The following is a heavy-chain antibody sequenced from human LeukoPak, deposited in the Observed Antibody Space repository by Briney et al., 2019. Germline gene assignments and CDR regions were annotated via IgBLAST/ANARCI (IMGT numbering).Heavy chain of an antibody. J-gene: IGHJ1*01. CDR1: GGSVTSYY. CDR3: ATGGEYFQH. Sequence: PSETLSLTCSVSGGSVTSYYWSWIRQPPGEGLEWIGYIYYTGSTNYSPSLKSRVSISMDTSKNRFSLRLNSVTAADTAVYYCATGGEYFQHWGQGTLVTVSS. V-gene: IGHV4-59*02. D-gene: IGHD3-16*01. CDR2: IYYTGST.